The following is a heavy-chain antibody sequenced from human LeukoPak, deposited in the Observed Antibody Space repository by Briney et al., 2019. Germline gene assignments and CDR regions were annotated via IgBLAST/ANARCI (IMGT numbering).Heavy chain of an antibody. CDR2: ITSGGDYI. CDR1: GFTFNTFN. J-gene: IGHJ4*02. CDR3: ARGHYDVLAASYKWTPDY. D-gene: IGHD3-9*01. Sequence: GGSLRLSCAASGFTFNTFNMNWVRQAPGKGLEWVSSITSGGDYIYYADSVKGRFTTARDNAKNSLSLQLNSLRVEDTAVYYCARGHYDVLAASYKWTPDYWGQGTLVTVSS. V-gene: IGHV3-21*01.